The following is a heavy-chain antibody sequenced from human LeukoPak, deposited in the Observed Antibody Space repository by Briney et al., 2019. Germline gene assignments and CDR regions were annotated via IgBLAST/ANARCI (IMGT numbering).Heavy chain of an antibody. D-gene: IGHD3-10*01. CDR2: IYYSGST. Sequence: SETLSLTCTVSSGSISSHYWTWIRQPPGKGLEWIGYIYYSGSTNYNPSLKSRVTISVDRSKNQFSLKLSSVTAADTAVYYCARRVTMVRGVYYHGMDVWGQGTTVTVSS. CDR1: SGSISSHY. J-gene: IGHJ6*02. CDR3: ARRVTMVRGVYYHGMDV. V-gene: IGHV4-59*08.